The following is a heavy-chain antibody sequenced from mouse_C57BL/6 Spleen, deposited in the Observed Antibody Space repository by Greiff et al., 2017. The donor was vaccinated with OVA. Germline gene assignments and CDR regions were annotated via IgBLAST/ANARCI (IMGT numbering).Heavy chain of an antibody. J-gene: IGHJ2*01. V-gene: IGHV1-81*01. CDR1: GYTFTSYG. CDR3: ARYSGTLCDY. D-gene: IGHD1-1*01. CDR2: IYPRSGNT. Sequence: QVQLKESGAELARPGASVKLSCKASGYTFTSYGISWVKQRTGQGLEWIGEIYPRSGNTYYNEKFKGKATLTADKSSSTAYMELRSLTSEDSAVYFCARYSGTLCDYWGQGTTLTVSS.